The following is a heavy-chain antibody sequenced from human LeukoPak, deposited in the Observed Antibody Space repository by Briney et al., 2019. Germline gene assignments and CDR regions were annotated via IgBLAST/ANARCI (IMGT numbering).Heavy chain of an antibody. V-gene: IGHV4-61*02. Sequence: PSQTLSLTCTVSGGSISSGSYYWSWIRQPAGKGLEWIGRIYTSGSTNYNPSLKSRVTISVDTSKNQFSLKLSSVTAADTAVYYCARRLPNWGSHFDYWAREPWSPSPQ. CDR3: ARRLPNWGSHFDY. J-gene: IGHJ4*02. CDR2: IYTSGST. CDR1: GGSISSGSYY. D-gene: IGHD7-27*01.